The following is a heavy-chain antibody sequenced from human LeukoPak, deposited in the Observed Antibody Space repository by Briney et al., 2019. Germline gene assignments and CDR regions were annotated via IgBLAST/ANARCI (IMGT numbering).Heavy chain of an antibody. D-gene: IGHD6-19*01. CDR2: FYYSGST. CDR3: ARHSEGYTSGWYY. Sequence: SETLSLTCTVSGGSISSSNSCWGWVRQPPGKGLEWIGSFYYSGSTYYNPSLKSRVTISVDTSESQFSLKLTSVTAADTAVYYCARHSEGYTSGWYYWGQGTLVTVSS. J-gene: IGHJ4*02. V-gene: IGHV4-39*01. CDR1: GGSISSSNSC.